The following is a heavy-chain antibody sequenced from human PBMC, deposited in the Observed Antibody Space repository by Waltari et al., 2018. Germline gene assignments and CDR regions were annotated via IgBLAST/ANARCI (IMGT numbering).Heavy chain of an antibody. J-gene: IGHJ4*02. CDR1: GYSFTSYW. V-gene: IGHV5-10-1*03. Sequence: EVQLVQSGAEVKKPGESLRISCKGSGYSFTSYWISWVRQMPGKGLEWMGRIDPIDSVTNYSPSFQGHVTISADKSISTVYLQWSSLKASDTAMYYCARDDYDSSGYPNYWGQGTLVTVSS. D-gene: IGHD3-22*01. CDR3: ARDDYDSSGYPNY. CDR2: IDPIDSVT.